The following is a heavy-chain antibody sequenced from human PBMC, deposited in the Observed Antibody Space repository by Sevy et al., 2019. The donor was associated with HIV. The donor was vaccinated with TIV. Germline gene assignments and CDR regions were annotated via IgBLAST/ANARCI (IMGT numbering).Heavy chain of an antibody. Sequence: GGSLRLSCAASGFTFSSYSMNWVRQAPGKGLEWVSSISSSSSYIYYADSVKGRFTISRDNAKNSLYLQMNSLGAEDTAVEYCARDLTADYYGSGSYYPGFDPWGQGTLVTVSS. D-gene: IGHD3-10*01. CDR3: ARDLTADYYGSGSYYPGFDP. CDR1: GFTFSSYS. V-gene: IGHV3-21*01. J-gene: IGHJ5*02. CDR2: ISSSSSYI.